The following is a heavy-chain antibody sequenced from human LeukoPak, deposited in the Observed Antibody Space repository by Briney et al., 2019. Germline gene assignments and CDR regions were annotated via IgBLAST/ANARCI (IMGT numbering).Heavy chain of an antibody. J-gene: IGHJ6*02. Sequence: PSETLSLTCTVSGDSISSNSWRAYSLSWIRQPPGKGLEWIGYVFHNGNTNYNPSLVGRVTISIDTSKNQFFLSLNSVTAADTAVYYCAREWAEGSGWYGEGYYYGMDVWGQGTTVTVSS. D-gene: IGHD6-19*01. CDR3: AREWAEGSGWYGEGYYYGMDV. CDR1: GDSISSNS. CDR2: VFHNGNT. V-gene: IGHV4-59*12.